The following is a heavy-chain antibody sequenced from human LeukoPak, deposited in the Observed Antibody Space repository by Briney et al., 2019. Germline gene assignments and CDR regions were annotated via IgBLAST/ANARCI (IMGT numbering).Heavy chain of an antibody. CDR1: GYTFTSYD. D-gene: IGHD3-22*01. CDR3: ARGGGTMIVAPRWSYAFDI. Sequence: ASVKVSCKASGYTFTSYDINWVRQATGQGLEWTGWMNPNSGNTGYAQKFQGRVTMTRNTSISTAYMELSSLRSEDTAVYYCARGGGTMIVAPRWSYAFDIWGQGTMVTVSS. V-gene: IGHV1-8*01. CDR2: MNPNSGNT. J-gene: IGHJ3*02.